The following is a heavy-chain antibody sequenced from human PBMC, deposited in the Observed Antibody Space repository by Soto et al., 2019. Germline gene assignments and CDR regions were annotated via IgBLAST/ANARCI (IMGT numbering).Heavy chain of an antibody. CDR3: ARDSVGLQSFEYFDY. CDR1: GFTFSSYW. D-gene: IGHD3-9*01. V-gene: IGHV3-74*01. J-gene: IGHJ4*02. CDR2: IKTDGSGT. Sequence: PGGSLRLSCAASGFTFSSYWMHWVRQVPGKGLVWVSRIKTDGSGTTYADSVKGRFTISRDNAKNTLYLQMNSLRAEDTAVYYCARDSVGLQSFEYFDYWGQGTLVTVSS.